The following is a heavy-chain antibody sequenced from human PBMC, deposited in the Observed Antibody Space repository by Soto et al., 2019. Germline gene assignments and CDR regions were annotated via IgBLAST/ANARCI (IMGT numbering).Heavy chain of an antibody. CDR1: GGSISSSSYY. CDR3: ARIWFGELLYTFDY. V-gene: IGHV4-39*01. CDR2: IYYCGST. J-gene: IGHJ4*02. D-gene: IGHD3-10*01. Sequence: QLQLQESGPGLVKPSETLSLTCTVSGGSISSSSYYLGWIRQPPGKGLEWIGRIYYCGSTYYNPSLKCRVTIAVDTSKNQFSLNLISVTAADTAVYYCARIWFGELLYTFDYWGQGTLVTVSS.